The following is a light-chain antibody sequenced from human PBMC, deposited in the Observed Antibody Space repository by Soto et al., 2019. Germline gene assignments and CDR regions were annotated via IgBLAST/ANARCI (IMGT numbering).Light chain of an antibody. Sequence: EMVLTQSPATLSLSPGDRATLPCRASQSVGRYLAWYQQRPGQAPRLLIYDSSNRVTGIPARFSGNGSGRDFTLTISSLEPEDFAVYYCQYHTDWPPYTFGQGTTLEI. J-gene: IGKJ2*01. V-gene: IGKV3-11*02. CDR3: QYHTDWPPYT. CDR2: DSS. CDR1: QSVGRY.